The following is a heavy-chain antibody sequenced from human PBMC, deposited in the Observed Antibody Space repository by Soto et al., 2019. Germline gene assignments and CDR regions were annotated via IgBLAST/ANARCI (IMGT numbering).Heavy chain of an antibody. CDR3: ARVLYYGSGSYSPSGMDV. D-gene: IGHD3-10*01. J-gene: IGHJ6*02. CDR2: VSPPFRTS. V-gene: IGHV1-69*01. Sequence: QVQLVQSGAEVKKPGSSVKVSCKTSGVSFNNNGIGWVRQAPGHGLEWMGGVSPPFRTSNYARKFQGRISITADASTGTVQMELSSLTSEDTAQYYCARVLYYGSGSYSPSGMDVWGQGTTVTVSS. CDR1: GVSFNNNG.